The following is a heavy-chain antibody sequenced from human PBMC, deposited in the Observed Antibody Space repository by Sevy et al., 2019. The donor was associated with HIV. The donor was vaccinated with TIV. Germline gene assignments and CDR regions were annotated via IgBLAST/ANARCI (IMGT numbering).Heavy chain of an antibody. CDR1: GGNLHNYG. CDR3: SRDRGPAAISDAFDI. CDR2: LIPIFRTS. D-gene: IGHD2-2*02. Sequence: SVKVSCKASGGNLHNYGINWVRQAPGQGLEWMGGLIPIFRTSTYAQNFRGRITFAADEATSTFYLEMSSLRADDTAVFYCSRDRGPAAISDAFDIWGQWTMVTVSS. V-gene: IGHV1-69*13. J-gene: IGHJ3*02.